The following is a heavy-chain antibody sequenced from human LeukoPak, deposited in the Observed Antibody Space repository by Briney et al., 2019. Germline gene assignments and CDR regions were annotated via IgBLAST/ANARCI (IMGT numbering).Heavy chain of an antibody. CDR2: ISYDGSNK. V-gene: IGHV3-30*04. D-gene: IGHD6-13*01. J-gene: IGHJ4*02. Sequence: GGSLRLSCAASGFTFSSYAMHWVRQAPGKGLEWVAVISYDGSNKYYADSVKGRFTISRDNSKNTLYLQMDSLRAEDTAVYYCAKDGIAATSWGYFDYWGQGTLVTVSS. CDR1: GFTFSSYA. CDR3: AKDGIAATSWGYFDY.